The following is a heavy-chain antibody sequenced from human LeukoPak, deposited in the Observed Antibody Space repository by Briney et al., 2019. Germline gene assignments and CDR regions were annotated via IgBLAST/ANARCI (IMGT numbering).Heavy chain of an antibody. CDR1: GFTVSSNY. V-gene: IGHV3-66*02. Sequence: GGSLRLSCAASGFTVSSNYMSWVRQAPGKGLEWVSVIYSGGSTYYADSVKGRFTISRDNSKNTLYLQMNSLRAEDTAVYYCARRKGELSSYDYWGQGTLVTASS. J-gene: IGHJ4*02. CDR3: ARRKGELSSYDY. D-gene: IGHD3-16*02. CDR2: IYSGGST.